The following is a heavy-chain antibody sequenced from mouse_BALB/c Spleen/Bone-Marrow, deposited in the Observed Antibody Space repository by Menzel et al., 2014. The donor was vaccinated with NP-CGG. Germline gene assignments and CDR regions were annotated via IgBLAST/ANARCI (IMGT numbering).Heavy chain of an antibody. Sequence: QVQLQQSGAELVMPGASVKMSCKASGYTFTDYWMHWVKQRPGQGLEWIGAIDTSDSYTSYNQKLKGKATLTVDESSSTAYMQLSSLTSEDSAVYYCAFYYGNYGDYWGQGTTLTVSS. CDR2: IDTSDSYT. CDR3: AFYYGNYGDY. D-gene: IGHD2-1*01. J-gene: IGHJ2*01. CDR1: GYTFTDYW. V-gene: IGHV1-69*01.